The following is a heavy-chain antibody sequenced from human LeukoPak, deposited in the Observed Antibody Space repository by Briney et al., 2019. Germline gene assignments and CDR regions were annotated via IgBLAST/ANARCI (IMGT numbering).Heavy chain of an antibody. CDR3: ARGQRRQGYCSNTSCYGYYYYYMDV. D-gene: IGHD2-2*01. CDR2: INHSGST. Sequence: SETLSLTCAVYGGSFSGYYWSWIRQPPGKGLEWIGEINHSGSTNYNPSLKSRVTISVDTSKDQFSLKLTSVTAADTAVYYCARGQRRQGYCSNTSCYGYYYYYMDVWDKGTTVTVSS. V-gene: IGHV4-34*01. J-gene: IGHJ6*03. CDR1: GGSFSGYY.